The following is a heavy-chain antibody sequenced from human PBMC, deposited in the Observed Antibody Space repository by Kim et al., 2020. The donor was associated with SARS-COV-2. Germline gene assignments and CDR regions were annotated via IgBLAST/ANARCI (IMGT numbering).Heavy chain of an antibody. CDR1: GFTFSSYA. CDR3: AKGRDPYYYYYGMDV. V-gene: IGHV3-23*01. J-gene: IGHJ6*02. CDR2: ISGSGGST. Sequence: GGSLRLSCAASGFTFSSYAMSWVRQAPGKGLEWVSAISGSGGSTYYADSVKGRFTISRDNSKNTLYLQMNSLRAEDTAVYYCAKGRDPYYYYYGMDVWGQGTTVTVSS.